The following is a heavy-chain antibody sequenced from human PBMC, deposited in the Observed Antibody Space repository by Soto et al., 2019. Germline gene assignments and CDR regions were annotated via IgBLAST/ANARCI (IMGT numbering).Heavy chain of an antibody. CDR2: MDFSGST. CDR1: GGSINSSSYY. Sequence: QLHLQESGPGLVKPSETLSLTCSVSGGSINSSSYYWGWIRQPPGKGLEWIGSMDFSGSTYYNPSLRSRVTISVDTSKNQFSLKLSSVIAAADTAVYYCARLNYYYGVDVWGQGTTVTVSS. CDR3: ARLNYYYGVDV. J-gene: IGHJ6*02. V-gene: IGHV4-39*01.